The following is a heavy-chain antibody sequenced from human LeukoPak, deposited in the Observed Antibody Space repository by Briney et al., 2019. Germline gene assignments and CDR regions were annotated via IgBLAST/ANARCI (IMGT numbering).Heavy chain of an antibody. CDR1: GFTFSSYE. J-gene: IGHJ4*02. D-gene: IGHD5-12*01. CDR2: ISSSGSTI. Sequence: SGRSLRLSCAASGFTFSSYEMNWVRQAPGKGLEWVSYISSSGSTIYYADSVKGRFTISRDSSKNTLYLQMNSLRPEDTAVYYCARARPSMWIDYWGQGTLVTVSS. CDR3: ARARPSMWIDY. V-gene: IGHV3-48*03.